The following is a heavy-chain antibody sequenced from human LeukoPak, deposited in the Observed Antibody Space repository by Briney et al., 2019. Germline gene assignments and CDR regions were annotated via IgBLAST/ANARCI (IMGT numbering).Heavy chain of an antibody. CDR3: VARSGSSPYYYDY. Sequence: GSLRLSCEASGFTFGSYGMGWVRQAPGKGLEWVSGVDNSGRNTYYGDSVKGRFTISRGNSKSTLYLQMNSLRAEDTALYYCVARSGSSPYYYDYWGQGTLVTVSS. V-gene: IGHV3-23*01. J-gene: IGHJ4*02. CDR1: GFTFGSYG. D-gene: IGHD3-10*01. CDR2: VDNSGRNT.